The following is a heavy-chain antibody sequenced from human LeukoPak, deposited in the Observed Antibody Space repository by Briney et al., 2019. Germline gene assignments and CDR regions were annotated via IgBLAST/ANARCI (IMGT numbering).Heavy chain of an antibody. Sequence: GRSLRLSCAASGFTFDDYAMHWVRQAPGKGLEWVPGISWNSGSIGYADSVKGRFTISRDNAKNSLYLQMNSLRAEDTALYYCAKDMRYYDSSGYFYYMDVWGKGTTVTVSS. CDR1: GFTFDDYA. D-gene: IGHD3-22*01. CDR3: AKDMRYYDSSGYFYYMDV. J-gene: IGHJ6*03. CDR2: ISWNSGSI. V-gene: IGHV3-9*01.